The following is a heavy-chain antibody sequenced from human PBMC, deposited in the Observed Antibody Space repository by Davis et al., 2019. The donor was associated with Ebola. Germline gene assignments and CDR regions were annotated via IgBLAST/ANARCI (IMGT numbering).Heavy chain of an antibody. J-gene: IGHJ4*02. CDR3: ARKDCFGDCHLFAE. CDR2: INTDTGGT. Sequence: ASVMVSCKASGYTFNSHGISWVRQRPGQGLEWMGWINTDTGGTNFAQKFQGRVTMARDTLTGTVYMELTNLREDDSALYYCARKDCFGDCHLFAEWGQGTLVSVSS. V-gene: IGHV1-18*01. CDR1: GYTFNSHG. D-gene: IGHD2-21*01.